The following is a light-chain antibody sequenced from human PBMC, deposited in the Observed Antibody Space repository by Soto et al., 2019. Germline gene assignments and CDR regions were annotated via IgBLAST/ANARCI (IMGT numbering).Light chain of an antibody. Sequence: QSVLTQPASVSGSPVQSITISCTGTSSDIGRYKFVSWFQQHPGKAPKLMIFEGTNRPSGVSNRFSGSKSGNTASLTISGLQAEDGVIYFCSSSTSTNTLVIFGGGTKLTVL. CDR1: SSDIGRYKF. CDR2: EGT. J-gene: IGLJ2*01. CDR3: SSSTSTNTLVI. V-gene: IGLV2-14*01.